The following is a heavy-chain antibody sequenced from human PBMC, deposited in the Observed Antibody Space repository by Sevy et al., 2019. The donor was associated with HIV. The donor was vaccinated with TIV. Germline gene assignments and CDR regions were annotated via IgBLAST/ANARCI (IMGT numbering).Heavy chain of an antibody. V-gene: IGHV3-30*04. CDR1: GFTFSSYA. D-gene: IGHD3-10*01. J-gene: IGHJ3*02. Sequence: GGSLRLSCAASGFTFSSYAMHWVRQAPGKGLEWVAVISYDGSNKYYADSVKGRFTISRDNSKNTLYLQMNSLRAEDTAVYYCAKNRYYGSGSYYNPDAFDIWGQGTMVTVSS. CDR2: ISYDGSNK. CDR3: AKNRYYGSGSYYNPDAFDI.